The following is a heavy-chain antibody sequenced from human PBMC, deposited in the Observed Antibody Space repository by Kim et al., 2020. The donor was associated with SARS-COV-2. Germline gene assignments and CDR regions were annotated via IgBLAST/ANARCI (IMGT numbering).Heavy chain of an antibody. CDR1: GGPISSGDYY. CDR2: IYYSGST. CDR3: AREAAARMGIFDYYYYYMDV. J-gene: IGHJ6*03. D-gene: IGHD6-13*01. Sequence: SETLSLTCTVSGGPISSGDYYWSWIRQPPGKGLEWIGYIYYSGSTYYNPSLKSRVTISVDTSKNQFSLKLSSVTAADTAVYYCAREAAARMGIFDYYYYYMDVWGKGTTVTVSS. V-gene: IGHV4-30-4*01.